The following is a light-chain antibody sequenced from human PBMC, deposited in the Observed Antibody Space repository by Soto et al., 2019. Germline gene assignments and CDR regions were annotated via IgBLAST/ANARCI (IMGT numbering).Light chain of an antibody. CDR3: SSYTSSSTEV. CDR2: EVS. CDR1: SSDVGAHKF. V-gene: IGLV2-14*01. Sequence: QSALTQPASVSGSPGQSITISCTGTSSDVGAHKFVSWFQQHPGKAPKLMIYEVSNRPSGVSNRFSGSKSGNTASLTISGLQAEDEADYYCSSYTSSSTEVFGGGTKLTVL. J-gene: IGLJ2*01.